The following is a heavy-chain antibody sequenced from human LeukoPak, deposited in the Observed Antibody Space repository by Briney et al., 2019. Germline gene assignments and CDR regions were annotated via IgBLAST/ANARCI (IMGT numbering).Heavy chain of an antibody. Sequence: PSETLSLTCTVSGDSISSSNCYWGWIRQPPGKGLEWIGSIYFSGGTYYNASLKSRVTISVDTSKNQFSLKLSSVTAADTAVYYCARDRGGVENWFDPWGQGTLVAVSS. J-gene: IGHJ5*02. CDR3: ARDRGGVENWFDP. CDR1: GDSISSSNCY. V-gene: IGHV4-39*07. CDR2: IYFSGGT. D-gene: IGHD2-8*01.